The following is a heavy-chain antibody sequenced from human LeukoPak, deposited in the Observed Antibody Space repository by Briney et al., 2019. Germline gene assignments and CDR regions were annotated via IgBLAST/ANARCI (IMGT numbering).Heavy chain of an antibody. CDR3: ARRKYQLDFDAFDI. D-gene: IGHD1-1*01. J-gene: IGHJ3*02. CDR2: IYHSGST. CDR1: GGSISSSNW. V-gene: IGHV4-4*02. Sequence: ASGTLSLTCAVSGGSISSSNWWSWVRQPPGKGLEWIGEIYHSGSTNYNPSLKSRVTISVDKSKNQFSLKLSSVTAADTAVYYCARRKYQLDFDAFDIWGQGTMVTVSS.